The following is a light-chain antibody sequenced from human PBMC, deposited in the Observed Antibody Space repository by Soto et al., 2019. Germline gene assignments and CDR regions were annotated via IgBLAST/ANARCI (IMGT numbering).Light chain of an antibody. J-gene: IGLJ1*01. Sequence: QSVLTQPASVSGSPGQSITISCTGTSSDVGGYNYVSWYQQHPDKAPKLMIYEVTNRPSGVSSRFSGSKSGNTASLTISGLQAEDEADYYCSSKTSSITYVFGTGTKLTVL. CDR1: SSDVGGYNY. V-gene: IGLV2-14*01. CDR3: SSKTSSITYV. CDR2: EVT.